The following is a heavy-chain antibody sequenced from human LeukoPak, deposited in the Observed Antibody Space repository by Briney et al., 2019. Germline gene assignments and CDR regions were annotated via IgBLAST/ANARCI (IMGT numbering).Heavy chain of an antibody. D-gene: IGHD1-26*01. CDR2: IKQDGSEK. CDR1: GFTFSSYW. CDR3: ARDSPGDYRSGSYR. Sequence: PGGSLRLSCAASGFTFSSYWMSWVRQAPGKGLEWVANIKQDGSEKYYVDSVKGRFTISRDNAKNSLYLQMNSLRAEDTAVYYCARDSPGDYRSGSYRWGQGTLATVSS. V-gene: IGHV3-7*01. J-gene: IGHJ5*02.